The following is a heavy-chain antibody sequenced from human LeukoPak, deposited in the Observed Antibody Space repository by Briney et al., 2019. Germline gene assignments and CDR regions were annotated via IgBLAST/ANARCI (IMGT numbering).Heavy chain of an antibody. J-gene: IGHJ5*02. D-gene: IGHD1-26*01. Sequence: GGSLRLSCAASGFTFSNSAMTWVRQAPGKGLEWVSAISGSGGSTYYAHSVKGRFTISRDNSKNTLYLQMSSLRAEDTAVYYCAKKYSTGLDPWGQGTLVTVSS. V-gene: IGHV3-23*01. CDR1: GFTFSNSA. CDR3: AKKYSTGLDP. CDR2: ISGSGGST.